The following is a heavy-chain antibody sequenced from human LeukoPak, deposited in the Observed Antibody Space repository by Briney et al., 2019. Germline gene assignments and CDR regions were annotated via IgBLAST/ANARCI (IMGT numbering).Heavy chain of an antibody. Sequence: SETLSLTCTVSGGSISSYYWSWIRQPPGKGLEWIGYIYYSGSTNYNPSLKSRVTISVDTSKNQFSLKLSSVTAADTAVYYCARVSPLHYDSSGYYQGPFDYWGQGTLVTVSS. J-gene: IGHJ4*02. CDR1: GGSISSYY. CDR2: IYYSGST. CDR3: ARVSPLHYDSSGYYQGPFDY. D-gene: IGHD3-22*01. V-gene: IGHV4-59*12.